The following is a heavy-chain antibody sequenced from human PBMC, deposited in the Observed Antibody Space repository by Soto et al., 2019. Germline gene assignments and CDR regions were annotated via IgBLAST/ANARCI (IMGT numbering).Heavy chain of an antibody. D-gene: IGHD3-9*01. CDR3: ARFTVLRYFDTPRKGFDY. CDR2: INHSGSN. J-gene: IGHJ4*02. V-gene: IGHV4-34*01. CDR1: GGSFSGYY. Sequence: QVQLQQWGAGLLKPSETLSLTCAVYGGSFSGYYWSWIRQPPGKGLEWIGEINHSGSNNYNPALKSRVTISVDTSKDQFSLKLSSVTDADTAVYYCARFTVLRYFDTPRKGFDYWGQGTLVTVSS.